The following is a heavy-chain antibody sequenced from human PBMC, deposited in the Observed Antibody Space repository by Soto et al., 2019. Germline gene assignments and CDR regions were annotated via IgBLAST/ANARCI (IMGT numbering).Heavy chain of an antibody. CDR3: AREPFDI. CDR1: GYTFTGYY. J-gene: IGHJ3*02. CDR2: ISAYNGST. V-gene: IGHV1-18*04. Sequence: ASVKVSCKASGYTFTGYYMHWVRQAPGQGLEWMGWISAYNGSTNYAQKLQGRVTMTTDTSTSTAYMELRSLRSDDTAVYYCAREPFDIWGQGTMVTVSS.